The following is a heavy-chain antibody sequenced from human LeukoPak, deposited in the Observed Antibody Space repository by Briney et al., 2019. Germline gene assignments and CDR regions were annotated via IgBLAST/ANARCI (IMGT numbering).Heavy chain of an antibody. CDR2: ITGSGDTT. CDR3: AKHQVRSHDY. Sequence: PGGSLRLSCVASGFTFSNYDMSWVRQAPGKGLEWVSAITGSGDTTFYADSVEGRFTLSRDNSKSTVLLQLSSLRAEDTAVYYCAKHQVRSHDYWGQGTLVTVSS. CDR1: GFTFSNYD. V-gene: IGHV3-23*01. D-gene: IGHD3-3*01. J-gene: IGHJ4*02.